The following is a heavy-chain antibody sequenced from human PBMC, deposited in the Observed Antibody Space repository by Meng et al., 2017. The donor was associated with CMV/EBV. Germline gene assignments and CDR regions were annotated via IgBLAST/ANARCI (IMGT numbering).Heavy chain of an antibody. Sequence: GGSLRLSCAASGFTFSSYAMHWVRQAPGKGLEWVSSISRTSSYIYYSDLVKGRFTISRDNAENSLYLQMNSLRGEDTAVYFCARVGDSGGPLGYWGQGTLVTVSS. D-gene: IGHD3-16*01. V-gene: IGHV3-21*01. J-gene: IGHJ4*02. CDR1: GFTFSSYA. CDR3: ARVGDSGGPLGY. CDR2: ISRTSSYI.